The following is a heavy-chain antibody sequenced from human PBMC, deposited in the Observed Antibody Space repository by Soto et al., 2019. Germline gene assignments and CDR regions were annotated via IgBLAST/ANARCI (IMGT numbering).Heavy chain of an antibody. CDR2: IVVGSGHT. Sequence: SVKVSCKASGFTFTSSAMQWVRQARGQRLEWIGWIVVGSGHTNYAQKFQERVTITRDMSTSTAYMELSSLRSEDTAVYYCAADSRYCSGGYLGRHWGQGTLVTVSS. CDR1: GFTFTSSA. CDR3: AADSRYCSGGYLGRH. J-gene: IGHJ4*02. D-gene: IGHD2-15*01. V-gene: IGHV1-58*02.